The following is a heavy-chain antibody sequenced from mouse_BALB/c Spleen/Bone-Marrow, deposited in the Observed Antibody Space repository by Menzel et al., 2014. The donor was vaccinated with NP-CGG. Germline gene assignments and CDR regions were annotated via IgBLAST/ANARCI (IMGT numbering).Heavy chain of an antibody. V-gene: IGHV1-7*01. CDR1: GYTFTSYW. CDR2: INPSTGYT. J-gene: IGHJ3*01. Sequence: QVQLQQSGAELAKPGASVKMSCKASGYTFTSYWMHWVKQRPGQGLEWIGYINPSTGYTEYNQKFKDKATLTADKSSSTAYMQLSSLTSEDSAVYYCASGYYGSSLVYWGQGTLVTVSA. D-gene: IGHD1-1*01. CDR3: ASGYYGSSLVY.